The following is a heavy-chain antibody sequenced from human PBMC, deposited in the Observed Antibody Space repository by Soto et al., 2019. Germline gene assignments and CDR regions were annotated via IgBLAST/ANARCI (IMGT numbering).Heavy chain of an antibody. D-gene: IGHD3-10*02. Sequence: VGSLRLSCVGSGFIFSNNGMHWVHQTPGKGLEWVAFMSYDGSDTFYADSVKGRFTISRDNSKNTLFLHMSNLRAEDTAMYYCTIVRVADSALDHWGQGTLVTVSS. CDR1: GFIFSNNG. J-gene: IGHJ4*02. V-gene: IGHV3-30*02. CDR3: TIVRVADSALDH. CDR2: MSYDGSDT.